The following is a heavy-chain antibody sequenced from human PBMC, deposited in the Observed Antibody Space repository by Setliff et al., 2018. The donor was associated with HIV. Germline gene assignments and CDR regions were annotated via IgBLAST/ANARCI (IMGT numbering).Heavy chain of an antibody. CDR2: IYGSGTI. CDR1: GASVSTYY. D-gene: IGHD7-27*01. V-gene: IGHV4-4*07. CDR3: ARSLGITYFDL. J-gene: IGHJ2*01. Sequence: KPSETLSLTCTVSGASVSTYYWSWIRQPAGKGLEWIGRIYGSGTINYNPYLKSRVIMSVDTSKNVFSLKLTSLTAADTAVYYCARSLGITYFDLWGRGTLVTVSS.